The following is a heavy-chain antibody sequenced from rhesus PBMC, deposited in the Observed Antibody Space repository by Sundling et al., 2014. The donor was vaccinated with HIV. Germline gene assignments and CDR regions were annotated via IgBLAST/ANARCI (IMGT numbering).Heavy chain of an antibody. J-gene: IGHJ4*01. CDR1: GASISSYW. D-gene: IGHD2-8*01. CDR3: ARSYCGGRVCYAFWDDYWVIDY. V-gene: IGHV4-80*01. Sequence: QVQLQESGPGLVKPSETLSLTCTVSGASISSYWWNWIRQPPGKGLEWIGEINGNSGSTNYNPSLKSRLTISKDTSKNQFSLNLTSVTAADTAVYFCARSYCGGRVCYAFWDDYWVIDYWGQGVLVTVSS. CDR2: INGNSGST.